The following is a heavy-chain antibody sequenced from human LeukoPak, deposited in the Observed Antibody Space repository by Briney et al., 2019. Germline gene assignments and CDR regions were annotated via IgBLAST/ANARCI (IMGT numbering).Heavy chain of an antibody. CDR3: ASRKRGYYDILTGYSADAFDT. Sequence: SETLPLTCTVSGGSISSGSYYWSWIRQPAGKGLEWIGRIYTSGSTNYNPSLKSRVTISVDTSKNQFSLKLSSVTAADTAVYYCASRKRGYYDILTGYSADAFDTWGQGTMVTVSS. D-gene: IGHD3-9*01. CDR1: GGSISSGSYY. J-gene: IGHJ3*02. V-gene: IGHV4-61*02. CDR2: IYTSGST.